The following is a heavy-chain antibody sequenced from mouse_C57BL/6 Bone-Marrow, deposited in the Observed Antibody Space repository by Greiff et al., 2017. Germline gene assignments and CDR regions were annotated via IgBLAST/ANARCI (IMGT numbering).Heavy chain of an antibody. Sequence: VKLMEPGPELVKPGASVKLSCKASGYTFTSYDINWVKQRPGQGLEWIGWIYPSDGSTKYNEKFKGKAPLTVDTYSSTAYMALHSLTSENSAVYVCAREEWVLRSWYYDVWGTGTTITVSS. D-gene: IGHD2-3*01. J-gene: IGHJ1*03. V-gene: IGHV1-85*01. CDR1: GYTFTSYD. CDR2: IYPSDGST. CDR3: AREEWVLRSWYYDV.